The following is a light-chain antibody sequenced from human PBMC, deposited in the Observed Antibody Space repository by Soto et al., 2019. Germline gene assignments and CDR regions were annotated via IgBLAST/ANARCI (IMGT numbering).Light chain of an antibody. J-gene: IGKJ4*01. V-gene: IGKV1-33*01. CDR1: QDITKY. Sequence: DIQMTQSPSSLSASVGDRVTITCQASQDITKYLSWYQQKPGTAPKVLISDASNLQSGVPSRFSGSGSGTDFTFTNSSLQPEDVATYYCQQYDKFPLTFGGGTKVEIK. CDR3: QQYDKFPLT. CDR2: DAS.